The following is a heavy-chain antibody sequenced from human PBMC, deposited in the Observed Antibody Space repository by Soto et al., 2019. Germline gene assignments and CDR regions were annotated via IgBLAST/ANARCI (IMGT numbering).Heavy chain of an antibody. V-gene: IGHV3-23*01. D-gene: IGHD2-21*01. CDR3: AKGRGVLFYFDQ. J-gene: IGHJ4*02. Sequence: EVQLLESGGGLVQPGGSLRLSCAASGFTFSTFAMTWVRQAPGKGLEWVSAISGSGDNTYYADSVKGRFTMSRDNSKSTLYLPMTSLRGDDPAVYHCAKGRGVLFYFDQWGQGTLVTVSS. CDR2: ISGSGDNT. CDR1: GFTFSTFA.